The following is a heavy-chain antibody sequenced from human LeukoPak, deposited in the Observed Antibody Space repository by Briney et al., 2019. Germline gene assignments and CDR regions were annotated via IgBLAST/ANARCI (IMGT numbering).Heavy chain of an antibody. CDR1: GGSFSGYY. Sequence: SETLSLTCAVYGGSFSGYYWSWIRQPPGKGLGWIGEINHSGSTNYNPSLKSRVTISVDTSKNQFSLKLSSVTAADTAVYYCARGRKGYSYGPGRYFDYWGQGTLVTVSS. D-gene: IGHD5-18*01. V-gene: IGHV4-34*01. J-gene: IGHJ4*02. CDR2: INHSGST. CDR3: ARGRKGYSYGPGRYFDY.